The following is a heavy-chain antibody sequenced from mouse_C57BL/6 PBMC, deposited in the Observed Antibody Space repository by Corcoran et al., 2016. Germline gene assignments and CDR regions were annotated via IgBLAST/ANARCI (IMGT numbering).Heavy chain of an antibody. CDR3: ARREDGSSLDWFAY. CDR1: GFSLSTSGMG. CDR2: IYWDDDK. V-gene: IGHV8-12*01. D-gene: IGHD1-1*01. J-gene: IGHJ3*01. Sequence: QVTLKESGPGILQSSQTLSLTCSFSGFSLSTSGMGVSWIRQPSGKGLEWLAHIYWDDDKRYNPSLKSRLTISKDTSRNQVFLKITSVDTADTATYYCARREDGSSLDWFAYWGQGTLVTVSA.